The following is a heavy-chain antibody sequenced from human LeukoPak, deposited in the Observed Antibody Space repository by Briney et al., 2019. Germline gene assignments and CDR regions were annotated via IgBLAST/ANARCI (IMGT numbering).Heavy chain of an antibody. V-gene: IGHV3-30*04. J-gene: IGHJ5*02. CDR1: GFRFSAHS. CDR3: SRDPEMEYWFDP. CDR2: ISYDGKIK. Sequence: GGSLRLSCAAPGFRFSAHSVHWVRQAPGKGLEWVAFISYDGKIKQYADSVKGRFTISRDNSKNTLFLQMNSLGTGDTAMYYCSRDPEMEYWFDPWGQGTLVTVSS. D-gene: IGHD1-1*01.